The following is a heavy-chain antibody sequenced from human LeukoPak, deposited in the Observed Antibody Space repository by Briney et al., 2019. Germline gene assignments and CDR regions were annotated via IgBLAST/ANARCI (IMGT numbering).Heavy chain of an antibody. D-gene: IGHD2-2*01. CDR3: AREYLSKYSSTSCYRGYCGGDSDAFDI. CDR2: INPNSGGT. J-gene: IGHJ3*02. CDR1: GYTFTGYY. V-gene: IGHV1-2*02. Sequence: ASVKVSCKASGYTFTGYYMHWVRQAPGQGLEWMGWINPNSGGTNYAQKFQGRVTMTRDTSISTAYMELSRLRSDDTAVYYCAREYLSKYSSTSCYRGYCGGDSDAFDIWGQGTMVTVSS.